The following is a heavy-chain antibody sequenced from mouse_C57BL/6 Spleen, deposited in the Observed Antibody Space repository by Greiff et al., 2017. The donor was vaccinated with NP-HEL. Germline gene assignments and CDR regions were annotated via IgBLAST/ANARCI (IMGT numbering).Heavy chain of an antibody. Sequence: DVQLVESGGGLVQPGGSLSLSCAASGFTFTDYYMSWVRQPPGTALEWLGFIRNKANGYTTEYSASVKGRFTISRDNSQSILYLQMNALRAEDSATYYCARYMRGYYSNPFDYWGQGTTLTVSS. J-gene: IGHJ2*01. CDR3: ARYMRGYYSNPFDY. D-gene: IGHD2-5*01. CDR1: GFTFTDYY. CDR2: IRNKANGYTT. V-gene: IGHV7-3*01.